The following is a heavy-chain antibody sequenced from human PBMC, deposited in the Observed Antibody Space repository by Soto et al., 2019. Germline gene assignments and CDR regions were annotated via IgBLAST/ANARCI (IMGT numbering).Heavy chain of an antibody. D-gene: IGHD3-22*01. J-gene: IGHJ6*02. Sequence: EVQLVESGGGLVQPGGSLRLSCAASGFIFSSYDVHWVRQAPGKGREWVSVIRTTGDTYYAACVKGRFTIPRENAENSLYIQMNRLRAEDAAVYDCARGDPLTYGYYQYGHYYGMDVGGRETTVTVS. CDR2: IRTTGDT. V-gene: IGHV3-13*01. CDR3: ARGDPLTYGYYQYGHYYGMDV. CDR1: GFIFSSYD.